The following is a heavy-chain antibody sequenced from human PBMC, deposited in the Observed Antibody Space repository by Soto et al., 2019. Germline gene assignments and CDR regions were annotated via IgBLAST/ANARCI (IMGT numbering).Heavy chain of an antibody. CDR2: ISSSSSTI. D-gene: IGHD5-18*01. J-gene: IGHJ6*02. V-gene: IGHV3-48*01. CDR1: GFTLSRYG. Sequence: GGSLRLSCAASGFTLSRYGMNWVRQAPGKGLEWVSYISSSSSTIYYADSVKGRFTISRDNAKNTLYLQMNSLRAEDTAVYYCARGTTSGYSYGYDGMDVWGQGTTVTVSS. CDR3: ARGTTSGYSYGYDGMDV.